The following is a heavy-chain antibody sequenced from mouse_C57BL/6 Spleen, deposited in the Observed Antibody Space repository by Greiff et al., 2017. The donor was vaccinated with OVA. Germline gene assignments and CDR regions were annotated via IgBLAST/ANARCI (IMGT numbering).Heavy chain of an antibody. CDR3: ARHRYGSSYAMDY. J-gene: IGHJ4*01. Sequence: VKLVESGPGLVAPSQSLSITCTVSGFSLTSYGVHWVRQPPGKGLEWLVVIWSDGSTTYNSALKSRLSISKDNSKSQVFLKMNSLQTDDTAMYYCARHRYGSSYAMDYWGQGTSVTVSS. V-gene: IGHV2-6-1*01. D-gene: IGHD1-1*01. CDR2: IWSDGST. CDR1: GFSLTSYG.